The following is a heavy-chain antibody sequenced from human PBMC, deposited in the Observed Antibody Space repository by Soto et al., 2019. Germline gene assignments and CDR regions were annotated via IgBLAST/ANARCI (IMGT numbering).Heavy chain of an antibody. D-gene: IGHD2-2*01. CDR2: IIPIFGTA. V-gene: IGHV1-69*12. Sequence: QVQLVQSGAEVKKPGSSVKVSCKASGGTFSSYAISWVRRAPGQGLEWMGGIIPIFGTANYAQKFQGRVTSTADESTSTAYMELSSLRSEDTAVYYCATRYCISTSCYSDWYFDLWGRGTLVTVSS. CDR1: GGTFSSYA. J-gene: IGHJ2*01. CDR3: ATRYCISTSCYSDWYFDL.